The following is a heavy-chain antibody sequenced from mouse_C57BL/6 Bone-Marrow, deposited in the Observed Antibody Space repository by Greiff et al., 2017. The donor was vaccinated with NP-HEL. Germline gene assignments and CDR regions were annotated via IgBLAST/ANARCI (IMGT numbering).Heavy chain of an antibody. CDR1: GFTFSSYA. J-gene: IGHJ4*01. V-gene: IGHV5-4*03. Sequence: EVKLVESGGGLVKPGGSLKLSCAASGFTFSSYAMSWVRQTPEKRLEWVATISDGGSYTYYPDNVKGRFTISRDNAKHNQYLQMSHLKSEGTAMYYCARGYYYGSSCPSGYAMDYWGQGTSVTVSS. D-gene: IGHD1-1*01. CDR2: ISDGGSYT. CDR3: ARGYYYGSSCPSGYAMDY.